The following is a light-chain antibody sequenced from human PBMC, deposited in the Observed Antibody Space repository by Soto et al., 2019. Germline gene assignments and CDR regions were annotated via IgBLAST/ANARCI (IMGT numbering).Light chain of an antibody. CDR2: GNN. J-gene: IGLJ1*01. CDR1: SSNFGAGND. V-gene: IGLV1-40*01. CDR3: QSSDSSLRGYV. Sequence: QSVLTQPPSVSGAPGQRVTISCTGSSSNFGAGNDVQWYQQLPGTAPKLLIFGNNNRPSGVPDRFSGSKSGTSASLAISGLQAEDEADYYCQSSDSSLRGYVFGTGTKVTVL.